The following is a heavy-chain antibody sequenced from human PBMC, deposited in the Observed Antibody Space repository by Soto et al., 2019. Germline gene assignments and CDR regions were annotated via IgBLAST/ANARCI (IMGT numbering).Heavy chain of an antibody. V-gene: IGHV3-9*01. CDR2: ISWNSGSL. CDR1: GVTFDDYA. CDR3: ARVWGRRCFDF. J-gene: IGHJ4*02. D-gene: IGHD3-16*01. Sequence: EVQLVESGGGLVQPGRSLRLSCAASGVTFDDYAMHWVRQRPGKGLEWVSGISWNSGSLVYADSVKGRFTISRDNAKNSHYLEMDSLTVEDTAFYFYARVWGRRCFDFWGQGTLVTVSS.